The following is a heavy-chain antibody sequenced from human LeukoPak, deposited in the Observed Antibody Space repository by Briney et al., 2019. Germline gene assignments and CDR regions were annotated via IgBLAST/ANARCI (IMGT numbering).Heavy chain of an antibody. V-gene: IGHV3-48*02. J-gene: IGHJ4*02. CDR2: IRSSGSTT. Sequence: GGSLRLSCAASGFTFNSYSMNWVRQAPGKGLEWVAYIRSSGSTTYYADSVKGRFTISRDSAKNSLYLQMNSLRDEDTAVYYCTRDPDALDYWGQGTLVTVSS. CDR1: GFTFNSYS. CDR3: TRDPDALDY.